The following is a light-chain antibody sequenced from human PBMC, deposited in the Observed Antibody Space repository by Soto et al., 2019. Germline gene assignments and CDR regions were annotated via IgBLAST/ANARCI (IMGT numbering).Light chain of an antibody. V-gene: IGKV3-11*01. J-gene: IGKJ1*01. CDR3: QQRSVWPRT. CDR1: QSVNRY. CDR2: DAS. Sequence: EIVLTQSPATLSLSPGERATLSCRASQSVNRYLAWYQQKPGQAPRLLIYDASNRATGTPARFSGSGSGTDFTLTISSLEPEDFAVYYCQQRSVWPRTFGQGTKVEI.